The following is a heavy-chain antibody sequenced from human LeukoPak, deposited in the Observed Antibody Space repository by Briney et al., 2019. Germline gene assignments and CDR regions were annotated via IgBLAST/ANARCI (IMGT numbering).Heavy chain of an antibody. CDR2: IIPIFGTA. J-gene: IGHJ4*02. Sequence: VASVKVSCKASGGTFSSYAISWVRQAPGQGLEWMGGIIPIFGTANYAQKFQGRVTITTDESTSTAYMELSSPRSEDTAVYYCARADYDFWSGYLASYYFDYWGQGTLVTVSS. CDR3: ARADYDFWSGYLASYYFDY. CDR1: GGTFSSYA. D-gene: IGHD3-3*01. V-gene: IGHV1-69*05.